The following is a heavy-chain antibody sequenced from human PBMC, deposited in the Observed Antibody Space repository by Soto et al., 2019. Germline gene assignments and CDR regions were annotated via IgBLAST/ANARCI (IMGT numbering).Heavy chain of an antibody. D-gene: IGHD3-3*01. CDR1: GFTFSSYG. J-gene: IGHJ6*02. CDR2: ISYDGSNK. Sequence: GGSLRLSCAASGFTFSSYGMHWVRQAPGKGLEWVAVISYDGSNKYYADSVKGRFTISRDNSKNTLYLQMNSLRAEDTAVYYCAKDSAMYYDFWSGYVFFSCMDVWGQGTTVTVSS. CDR3: AKDSAMYYDFWSGYVFFSCMDV. V-gene: IGHV3-30*18.